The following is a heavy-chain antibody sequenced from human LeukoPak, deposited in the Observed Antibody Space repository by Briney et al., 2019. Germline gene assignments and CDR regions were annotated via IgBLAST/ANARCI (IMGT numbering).Heavy chain of an antibody. D-gene: IGHD3-10*01. J-gene: IGHJ4*02. CDR3: AKDYVLLWFGEYQYYFDY. Sequence: GGSLRLSCAASGFTFDDYAMHWVRQAPGKGLEWVSGISWNSGSIGYADSVQGRFTISRDNAKNSLYLQMNSLRAEDTAVYYCAKDYVLLWFGEYQYYFDYWGQGTLVTVSS. CDR1: GFTFDDYA. CDR2: ISWNSGSI. V-gene: IGHV3-9*01.